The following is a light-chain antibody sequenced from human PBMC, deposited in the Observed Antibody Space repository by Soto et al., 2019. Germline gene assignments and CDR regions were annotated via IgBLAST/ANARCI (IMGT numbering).Light chain of an antibody. J-gene: IGKJ1*01. Sequence: EIVLTQSPGTLSSSPGERATLSCRASQSVTNNYLAWYQQKTGQTPRLIVYLASSRAPGIPDRFSGSGSGTHFTLTIRRVEPEDFAVYYCQQYGSSPWTFGQGTKVEIK. V-gene: IGKV3-20*01. CDR3: QQYGSSPWT. CDR2: LAS. CDR1: QSVTNNY.